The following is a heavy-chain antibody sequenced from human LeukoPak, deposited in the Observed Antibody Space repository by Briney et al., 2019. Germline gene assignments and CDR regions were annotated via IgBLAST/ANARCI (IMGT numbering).Heavy chain of an antibody. D-gene: IGHD3-10*01. Sequence: GGSLRLSCAASGFTFSSYGMHWVRQAPGKGLEWVAVISYDGSNKYYADSVKGRFTISRDNSKNTLYLQMNSLRAEDTAVYYCAKSHTMVRGVINGFDYWGQGTLVTVSS. CDR2: ISYDGSNK. CDR3: AKSHTMVRGVINGFDY. V-gene: IGHV3-30*18. J-gene: IGHJ4*02. CDR1: GFTFSSYG.